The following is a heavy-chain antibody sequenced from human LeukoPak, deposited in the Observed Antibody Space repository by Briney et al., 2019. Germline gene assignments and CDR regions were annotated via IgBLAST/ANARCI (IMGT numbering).Heavy chain of an antibody. CDR3: ARDLKIAVAGTGSGY. CDR2: ISAYNGNT. Sequence: ASVKVSCKASGGTFSSYAISWVRQAPRQGLEWMGWISAYNGNTNYAQKLQGRVTMTTDTSTSTAYMELRSLRSDDTAVYYCARDLKIAVAGTGSGYWGQGTLVTVSS. V-gene: IGHV1-18*01. CDR1: GGTFSSYA. D-gene: IGHD6-19*01. J-gene: IGHJ4*02.